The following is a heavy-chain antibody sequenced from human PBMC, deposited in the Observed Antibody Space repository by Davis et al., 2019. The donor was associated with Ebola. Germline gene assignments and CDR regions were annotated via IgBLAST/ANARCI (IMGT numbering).Heavy chain of an antibody. CDR1: GGTFSSYA. D-gene: IGHD3-10*01. CDR2: ISAYNGNT. V-gene: IGHV1-18*01. Sequence: AASVKVSCKASGGTFSSYAISWVRQAPGQGLEWMGWISAYNGNTNYAQKLQGRVTMTTDTSTSTAYMELRSLRSDDTAVYYCARDLYYYGSGSPPGYWGQGTLVTVSS. CDR3: ARDLYYYGSGSPPGY. J-gene: IGHJ4*02.